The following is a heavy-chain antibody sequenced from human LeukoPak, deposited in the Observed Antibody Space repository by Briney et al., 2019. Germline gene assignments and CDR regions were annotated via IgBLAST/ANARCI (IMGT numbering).Heavy chain of an antibody. J-gene: IGHJ4*02. V-gene: IGHV4-38-2*01. CDR2: IYHSGST. Sequence: SETLSLTCAVSGYSISSEYYWGWIRPPPGKGREWIGSIYHSGSTYYNPSLKSRVTMPVDTSKNQFSLKLTSVTAADTAVYYCARQNGFGEEFDYWGQGTLVTVSS. D-gene: IGHD3-3*01. CDR3: ARQNGFGEEFDY. CDR1: GYSISSEYY.